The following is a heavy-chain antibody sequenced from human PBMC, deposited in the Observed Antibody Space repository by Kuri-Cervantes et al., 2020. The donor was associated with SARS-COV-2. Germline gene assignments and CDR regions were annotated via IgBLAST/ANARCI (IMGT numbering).Heavy chain of an antibody. D-gene: IGHD1-1*01. V-gene: IGHV3-74*01. J-gene: IGHJ4*02. CDR1: GFTFSGHW. CDR2: INPDGSYT. CDR3: VRDGDHWNFDY. Sequence: ETLSLTCAASGFTFSGHWIHWVRQAPGKGLVWVSRINPDGSYTNNADSVKGRFTLSRDNAKNMLFLQMNSLKAEDTAVYYCVRDGDHWNFDYWGQGTLDTVSS.